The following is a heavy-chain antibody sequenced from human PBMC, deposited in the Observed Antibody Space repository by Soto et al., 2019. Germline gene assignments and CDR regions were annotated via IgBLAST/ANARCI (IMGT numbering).Heavy chain of an antibody. V-gene: IGHV4-39*01. CDR3: ARHVRGAVTMNWFDP. J-gene: IGHJ5*02. CDR1: GGSIISSNFY. Sequence: QLQESGPGLVKPSETLSLTCTVSGGSIISSNFYWGWIRQPPGKGLEWIGSVEYGGSTYDNPSLKSRVTLSADTSKNQFSLKLTSVTAAETAIYYCARHVRGAVTMNWFDPWGHGTLVTVSS. D-gene: IGHD3-10*02. CDR2: VEYGGST.